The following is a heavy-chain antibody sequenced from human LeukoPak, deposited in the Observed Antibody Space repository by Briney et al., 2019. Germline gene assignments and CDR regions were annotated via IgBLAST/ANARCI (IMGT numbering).Heavy chain of an antibody. CDR2: VHHSGST. D-gene: IGHD3-3*01. CDR3: AREKKTEWTTGAFDM. J-gene: IGHJ3*02. CDR1: GGSMTHFY. V-gene: IGHV4-59*12. Sequence: SETLSLTCTVSGGSMTHFYWTWIRQFPGRGLEWIGYVHHSGSTGYHPSLKTRVVISVDTSKGQFSLKLNSVTTEDTAVYYCAREKKTEWTTGAFDMWGQGTMVIVSS.